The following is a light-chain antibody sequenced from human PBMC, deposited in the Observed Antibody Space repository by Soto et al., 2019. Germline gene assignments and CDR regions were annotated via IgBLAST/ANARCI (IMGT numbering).Light chain of an antibody. CDR1: ESIARH. CDR3: QQTYTALSIT. Sequence: DIQMTQSPSSLSASVGDRVTITCRASESIARHLNWYQQKPGKAPKLLIYAASSLQNGVPSRFRGGGSGTDFPLTISNLPPEDFATYYCQQTYTALSITFGQGTRLEIK. V-gene: IGKV1-39*01. J-gene: IGKJ5*01. CDR2: AAS.